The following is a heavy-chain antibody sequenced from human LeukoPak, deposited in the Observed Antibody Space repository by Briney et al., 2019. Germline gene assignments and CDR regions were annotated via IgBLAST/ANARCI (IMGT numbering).Heavy chain of an antibody. D-gene: IGHD3-16*02. Sequence: SETLSLTYTVSGYSISSGYYWGWIRQPPGKGLEWIGSLYHSGSTYYNPSLKSRVTISVDTSKNQFSLKLSSVTAADTAVYYCATTWEGLYDYVWGSYRYWGQGTLVTVSS. CDR1: GYSISSGYY. CDR3: ATTWEGLYDYVWGSYRY. CDR2: LYHSGST. J-gene: IGHJ4*02. V-gene: IGHV4-38-2*02.